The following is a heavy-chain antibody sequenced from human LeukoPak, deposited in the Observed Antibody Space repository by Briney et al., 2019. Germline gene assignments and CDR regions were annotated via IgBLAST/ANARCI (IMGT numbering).Heavy chain of an antibody. D-gene: IGHD3-16*01. CDR3: ARRAGAYTHPYDY. CDR2: IYSAGST. CDR1: GFTVNSNS. V-gene: IGHV3-53*01. Sequence: GGSLRLSCTVSGFTVNSNSMSWVRQAPGKGLEWVSFIYSAGSTHYSDSVKGRFTISIDNSKNTLYLQMNSLRAEDTAVYYCARRAGAYTHPYDYWGQGTLVTVS. J-gene: IGHJ4*02.